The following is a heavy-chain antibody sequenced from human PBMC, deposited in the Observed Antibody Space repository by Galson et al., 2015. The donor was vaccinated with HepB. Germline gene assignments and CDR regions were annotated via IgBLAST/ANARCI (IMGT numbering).Heavy chain of an antibody. CDR1: GFSLSNARMG. CDR2: IFSNDEK. Sequence: PALVTPTQTLTLTCTVSGFSLSNARMGVSWIRQPPGKALEWLAHIFSNDEKSYSTSLKSRLTISKDTSKSQVVLTMTNMDPVDTATYYCARTIYYDSSGHPPEYYFDYWGQGTLVTVSS. V-gene: IGHV2-26*01. CDR3: ARTIYYDSSGHPPEYYFDY. J-gene: IGHJ4*02. D-gene: IGHD3-22*01.